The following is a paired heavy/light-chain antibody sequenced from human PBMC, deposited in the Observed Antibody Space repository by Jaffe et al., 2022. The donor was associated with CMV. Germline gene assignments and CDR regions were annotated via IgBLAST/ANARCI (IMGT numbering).Light chain of an antibody. Sequence: IVLTQSPDTLSLSPGERATLSCRASQSLSNKYLAWYQQRPGQAPRLLIYDASNRATGVPDRFGGSGSGTSFTLTIRRLEPEDFAVYYCHQYETSPTTFGQGTKVEI. CDR2: DAS. CDR3: HQYETSPTT. CDR1: QSLSNKY. J-gene: IGKJ1*01. V-gene: IGKV3-20*01.
Heavy chain of an antibody. D-gene: IGHD3-3*01. V-gene: IGHV4-34*02. CDR2: FSHSGRI. Sequence: QVRLQQWGAGLVKPSETLSLTCAVYGGAFSGYYYNWVRQSPGKALEWVGDFSHSGRINYNPSLKSRASISADTSKNQISLKLNSVTAADTAVYFCARGGGASFTVFGGGVRRAYLHHWSQGTLVIVSP. CDR3: ARGGGASFTVFGGGVRRAYLHH. CDR1: GGAFSGYY. J-gene: IGHJ1*01.